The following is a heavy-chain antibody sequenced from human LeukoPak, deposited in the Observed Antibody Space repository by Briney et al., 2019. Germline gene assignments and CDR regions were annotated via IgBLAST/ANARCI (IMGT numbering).Heavy chain of an antibody. J-gene: IGHJ3*02. V-gene: IGHV3-48*04. Sequence: GGSLRLSCAASGFTFSSYSMNWVRQAPGKGLEWVSYISSSSSTIYYADSVKGRFTISRDNAKNSLYLQMNSLRAEDTAVYYCARDRMVRGVIEAFDIWGQGTMVTVSS. CDR3: ARDRMVRGVIEAFDI. CDR1: GFTFSSYS. D-gene: IGHD3-10*01. CDR2: ISSSSSTI.